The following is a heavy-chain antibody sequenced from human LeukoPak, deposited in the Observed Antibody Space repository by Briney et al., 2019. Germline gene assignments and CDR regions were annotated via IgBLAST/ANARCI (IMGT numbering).Heavy chain of an antibody. V-gene: IGHV3-30*02. CDR1: GFKFESYG. D-gene: IGHD1-1*01. CDR2: IRYDGLKK. Sequence: PGGSLRLSCAASGFKFESYGINWVRQTPGKGLEWVAFIRYDGLKKYYGESVKGRFTISRDNAKNSLYLQMNSLGAEDMAIYYCAIIGYNWRLDYWGQGILVTVSS. J-gene: IGHJ4*02. CDR3: AIIGYNWRLDY.